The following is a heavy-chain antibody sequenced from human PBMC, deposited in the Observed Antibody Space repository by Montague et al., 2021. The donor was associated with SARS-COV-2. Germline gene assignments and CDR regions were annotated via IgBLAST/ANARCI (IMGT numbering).Heavy chain of an antibody. D-gene: IGHD1-26*01. CDR3: AREEAWYSGAIDY. J-gene: IGHJ4*02. V-gene: IGHV3-30-3*01. CDR1: GFTFSSYA. Sequence: SRRLSLSASGFTFSSYAMHWVRQAPGKGLEWVAVISYDGSNKYYADSVKGRFTISRDNSKNTLYLQMNSLRAEDTAVYYCAREEAWYSGAIDYWGQGTLVTVSS. CDR2: ISYDGSNK.